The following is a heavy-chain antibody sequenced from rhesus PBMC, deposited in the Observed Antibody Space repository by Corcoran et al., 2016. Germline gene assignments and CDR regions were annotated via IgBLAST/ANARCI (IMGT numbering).Heavy chain of an antibody. Sequence: EVQLVESGGGLVQPGGSLRLSCAASGFTFSSYDMSWVRQAPGKGLEWVSYISSTGRTIYSADSVKGRFTISRDNAKNSLSLQMSSLRAEDTAVYYCAKIEPPFDYWGQGVLVTVSS. J-gene: IGHJ4*01. CDR3: AKIEPPFDY. V-gene: IGHV3-136*01. CDR1: GFTFSSYD. CDR2: ISSTGRTI.